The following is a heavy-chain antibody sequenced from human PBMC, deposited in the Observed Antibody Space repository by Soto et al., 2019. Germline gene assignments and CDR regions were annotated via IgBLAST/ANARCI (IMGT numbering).Heavy chain of an antibody. Sequence: QVQLQQWGAGLLKPSETLSLTCAVYGGSFSGYYWSWIRQPPGKGLEWIGEINRSGSTNYNPSLQSRVTISVATSKLQLPLKLSSVTAADTAVYYCARGEKDTAMVNFDYWGQGTLVTVSS. J-gene: IGHJ4*02. V-gene: IGHV4-34*01. CDR1: GGSFSGYY. CDR2: INRSGST. D-gene: IGHD5-18*01. CDR3: ARGEKDTAMVNFDY.